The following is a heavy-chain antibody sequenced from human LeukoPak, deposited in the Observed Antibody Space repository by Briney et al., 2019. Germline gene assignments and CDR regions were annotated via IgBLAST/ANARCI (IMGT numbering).Heavy chain of an antibody. CDR2: IYYTGGT. CDR3: ARRGGSGRAFDY. D-gene: IGHD1-26*01. Sequence: SETLSLTCAVYGGSFSGYYWSWIRQPPGKGLEWIGSIYYTGGTYDNPSLKSRVTISVDTSKNQFSLKLSSVTAADTAVYYCARRGGSGRAFDYWGQGTLVTVSS. J-gene: IGHJ4*02. V-gene: IGHV4-34*01. CDR1: GGSFSGYY.